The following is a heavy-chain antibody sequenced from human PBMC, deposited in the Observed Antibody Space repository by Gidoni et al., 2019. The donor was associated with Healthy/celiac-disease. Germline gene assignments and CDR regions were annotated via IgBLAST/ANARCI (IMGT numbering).Heavy chain of an antibody. CDR1: GLPFRSYS. CDR2: ISSSNSTI. D-gene: IGHD3-10*01. J-gene: IGHJ4*02. Sequence: EVQLVESGGGLVQPGGSLRLSCAASGLPFRSYSMNWVRQAPGKGLEWVSYISSSNSTIYYADSVKGRFTISRDNAKNSLYLQMNSLRAEDTAVYYCARVQYYYGSGTLDYWGQGTLVTVSS. V-gene: IGHV3-48*01. CDR3: ARVQYYYGSGTLDY.